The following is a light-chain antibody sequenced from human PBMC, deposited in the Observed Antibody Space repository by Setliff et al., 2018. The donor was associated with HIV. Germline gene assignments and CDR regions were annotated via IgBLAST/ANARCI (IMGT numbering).Light chain of an antibody. CDR1: SSDLGSYKL. J-gene: IGLJ1*01. CDR2: EVS. V-gene: IGLV2-23*02. CDR3: CPYRSSSFYV. Sequence: QSALTQPASVSGSPGQSITSSCNGTSSDLGSYKLVSWYQEPPGKVPKLIIYEVSKRSSGLSYSFSGSKSGNTASLTIVGLQPEDEADYYCCPYRSSSFYVFGTGTKVTVL.